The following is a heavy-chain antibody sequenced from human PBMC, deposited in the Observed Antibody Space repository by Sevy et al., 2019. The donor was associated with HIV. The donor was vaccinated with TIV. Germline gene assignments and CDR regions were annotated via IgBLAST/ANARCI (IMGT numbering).Heavy chain of an antibody. Sequence: GGSLRLSCAASGFTFSSYVMSWVRQAPGKGLEWVSAISGSGGSTYYADSVKGRFTISRDNSKNTLYLQMNSLRAEDTAVYYCAKDQTITMIVVVITSFDYWGQGTLVTVSS. CDR2: ISGSGGST. D-gene: IGHD3-22*01. CDR3: AKDQTITMIVVVITSFDY. CDR1: GFTFSSYV. J-gene: IGHJ4*02. V-gene: IGHV3-23*01.